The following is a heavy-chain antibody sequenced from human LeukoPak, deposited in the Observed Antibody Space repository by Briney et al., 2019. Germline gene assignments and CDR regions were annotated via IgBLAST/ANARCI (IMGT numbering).Heavy chain of an antibody. J-gene: IGHJ3*02. CDR2: ISAYTGNT. Sequence: ASVKVSCKASGYTFSTYGISWVRQAPGQGLEWMGWISAYTGNTKYAQNVQGRVTMTTDTSTSTAYLELRSLRSDDTAVYYCARDCGNCGGAPDDTFDIWGQGTMVTVSS. D-gene: IGHD2-21*01. V-gene: IGHV1-18*01. CDR1: GYTFSTYG. CDR3: ARDCGNCGGAPDDTFDI.